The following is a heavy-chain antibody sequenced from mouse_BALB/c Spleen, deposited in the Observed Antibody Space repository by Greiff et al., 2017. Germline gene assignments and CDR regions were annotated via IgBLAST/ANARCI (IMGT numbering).Heavy chain of an antibody. CDR3: ARLRLTGPFAY. D-gene: IGHD4-1*01. V-gene: IGHV5-12-2*01. CDR1: GFTFSSYT. CDR2: ISNGGGST. J-gene: IGHJ3*01. Sequence: DVQLVESGGGLVQPGGSLKLSCEASGFTFSSYTMSWVRQTPEKRLEWVAYISNGGGSTYYPDTVKGRFTVSRDNAKNTLYLQMSSLKSEDTAMYYCARLRLTGPFAYWGQGTLVTVSA.